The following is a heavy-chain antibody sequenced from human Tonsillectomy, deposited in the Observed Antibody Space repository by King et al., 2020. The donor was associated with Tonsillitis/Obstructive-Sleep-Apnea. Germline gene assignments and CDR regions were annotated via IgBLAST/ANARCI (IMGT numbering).Heavy chain of an antibody. J-gene: IGHJ6*03. CDR2: ISGSGGST. D-gene: IGHD3-22*01. V-gene: IGHV3-23*04. CDR1: GFTFSSYA. CDR3: AKESDSSGYYPSNDYYMDV. Sequence: VQLVESGGGLVQPGGSLRLSCAASGFTFSSYAITWVRQAPGKGLEWVSVISGSGGSTYYADSVKGRFTISRDNSKNTLYLQMNSLRAEDTAVYYCAKESDSSGYYPSNDYYMDVWGKGTTVTVSS.